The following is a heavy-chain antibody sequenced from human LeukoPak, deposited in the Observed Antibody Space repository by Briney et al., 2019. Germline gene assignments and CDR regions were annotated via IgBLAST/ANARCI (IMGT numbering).Heavy chain of an antibody. V-gene: IGHV4-34*01. CDR2: INHSGST. CDR1: GGSFSGYY. Sequence: SETLSLTCAVYGGSFSGYYWSWIRQPPGKGLEWIGEINHSGSTNYNPSLKSRVTISVDTSKNQFSLKLSSVTAADTAVYYCARGSAWGYCSSTSCYREAFDIWGQGTMVTVSS. D-gene: IGHD2-2*01. J-gene: IGHJ3*02. CDR3: ARGSAWGYCSSTSCYREAFDI.